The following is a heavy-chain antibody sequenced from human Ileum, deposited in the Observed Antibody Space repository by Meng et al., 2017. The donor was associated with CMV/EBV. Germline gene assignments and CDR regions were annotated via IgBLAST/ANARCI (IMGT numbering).Heavy chain of an antibody. Sequence: SETLSLTCTVSGGSISSITSNSYYWGWIRQPPGKGLEWIGYIYYSGSTNYNPSLKSRVTISVDTSKNQFSLKLSSVTAADTAVYYCARWARYCSSTSCYGYAFDIWGQGTRVTVSS. D-gene: IGHD2-2*01. J-gene: IGHJ3*02. CDR3: ARWARYCSSTSCYGYAFDI. V-gene: IGHV4-61*05. CDR2: IYYSGST. CDR1: GGSISSITSNSYY.